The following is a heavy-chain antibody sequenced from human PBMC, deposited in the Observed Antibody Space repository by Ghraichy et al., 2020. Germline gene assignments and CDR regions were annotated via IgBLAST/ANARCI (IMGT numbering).Heavy chain of an antibody. V-gene: IGHV3-15*01. D-gene: IGHD3-22*01. J-gene: IGHJ4*02. Sequence: GGSLRLSCAASGFTFSNAWMSWVRQAPGKGLEWVGRIKSKTDGGTTDYAAPGKDRFTISRDDSENTLYLQMNSLKTEDTAVYYCATYRYKYDSSGCDYWGQGTLVTVSS. CDR3: ATYRYKYDSSGCDY. CDR2: IKSKTDGGTT. CDR1: GFTFSNAW.